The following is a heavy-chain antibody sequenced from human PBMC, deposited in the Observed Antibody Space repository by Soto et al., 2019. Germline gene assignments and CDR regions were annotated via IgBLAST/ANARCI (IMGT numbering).Heavy chain of an antibody. CDR1: GYTFTSYD. Sequence: ASVKVSCKASGYTFTSYDINWVRQATGQGLEWMGWISAYNGNTDYAQKLQGRVTMTTDTSTSTAYMELRSLRSDDTAVYYCARVPLGIRAYYYMDVWGKGTTVTVSS. CDR2: ISAYNGNT. J-gene: IGHJ6*03. V-gene: IGHV1-18*01. D-gene: IGHD2-15*01. CDR3: ARVPLGIRAYYYMDV.